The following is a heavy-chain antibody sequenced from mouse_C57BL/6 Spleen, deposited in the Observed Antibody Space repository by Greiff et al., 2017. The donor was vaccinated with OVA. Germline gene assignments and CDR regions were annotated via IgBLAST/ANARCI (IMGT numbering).Heavy chain of an antibody. V-gene: IGHV1-26*01. CDR1: GYTFTDYY. D-gene: IGHD1-1*02. J-gene: IGHJ2*01. CDR3: ARYGGSRAADY. Sequence: EVKLQQSGPELVKPGASVKISCKASGYTFTDYYMNWVKQSHGKSLEWIGDINPNNGGTSYNQKFKGKATLTVDKSSSTAYMELRSLTSEDSAVYYCARYGGSRAADYWGQGTTLTVSS. CDR2: INPNNGGT.